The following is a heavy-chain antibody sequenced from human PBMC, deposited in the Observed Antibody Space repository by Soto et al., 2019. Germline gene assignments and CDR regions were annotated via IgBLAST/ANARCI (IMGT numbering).Heavy chain of an antibody. V-gene: IGHV3-74*01. CDR2: IGHDGTRT. J-gene: IGHJ4*02. Sequence: EVLLVESGGGSVQPGGSLRLSCVASGFTCSGDWMHWVRQGPGKGLEWVSCIGHDGTRTRYAESVKGRFTITRDNAKNTMYIQMNSLTGDDTAVYYCVRENRVSNMGLRAWGQGTLVIAPS. CDR1: GFTCSGDW. CDR3: VRENRVSNMGLRA. D-gene: IGHD2-8*01.